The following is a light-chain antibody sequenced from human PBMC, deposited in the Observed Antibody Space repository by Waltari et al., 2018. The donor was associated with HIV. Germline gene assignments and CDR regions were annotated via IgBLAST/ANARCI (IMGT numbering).Light chain of an antibody. CDR1: NIENQA. CDR2: DDS. V-gene: IGLV3-21*02. J-gene: IGLJ3*02. Sequence: SYVLTQPPSVSVAPGQTARVTCGGSNIENQAVHWYQQRPGQAPVLVVYDDSDRPSGIPELFSGSSSRNTATLTISSVEAGDEADYYCQVWDDSSNHWVFGGGTKLTVL. CDR3: QVWDDSSNHWV.